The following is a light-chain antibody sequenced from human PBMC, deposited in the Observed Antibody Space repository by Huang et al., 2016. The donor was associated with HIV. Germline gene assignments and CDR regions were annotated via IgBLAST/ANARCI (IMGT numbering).Light chain of an antibody. CDR2: GAS. V-gene: IGKV3-20*01. J-gene: IGKJ2*01. CDR3: QQYGTSPVS. CDR1: QSVSRNY. Sequence: EIVLTQSPGTLSLSPGERATLSCRASQSVSRNYLGWYQQKPGQAPRLRIYGASNRATGIPDRFSGSGSGTDFTLTISRLESEDFALYYCQQYGTSPVSFGQGTKLEIK.